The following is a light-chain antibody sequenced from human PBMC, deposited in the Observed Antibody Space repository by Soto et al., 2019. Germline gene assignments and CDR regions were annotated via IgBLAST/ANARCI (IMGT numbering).Light chain of an antibody. CDR1: QSVGSN. CDR2: GAS. V-gene: IGKV3-15*01. J-gene: IGKJ4*01. CDR3: QKYNSAPLT. Sequence: IVMTQSPATLSVSPGERVTLSCRARQSVGSNLAWYQQKPGQAPRLLIYGASTRATGIPARFSGSGSETEFTLTISSLQAEDSAVYYCQKYNSAPLTFGGGTKVDIK.